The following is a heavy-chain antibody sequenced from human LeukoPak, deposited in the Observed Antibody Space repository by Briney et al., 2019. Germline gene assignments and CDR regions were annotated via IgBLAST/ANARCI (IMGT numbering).Heavy chain of an antibody. Sequence: SVKVSSKASGGTFSSYAISWVRQAPGQGLEWMGRIIPMFGTANYAQKFQGRVTITTDESTSTAYMELSSLRSEDTAVYYCARYDGDEFDYWGQGTLVTVSS. CDR3: ARYDGDEFDY. CDR1: GGTFSSYA. V-gene: IGHV1-69*05. CDR2: IIPMFGTA. D-gene: IGHD4-17*01. J-gene: IGHJ4*02.